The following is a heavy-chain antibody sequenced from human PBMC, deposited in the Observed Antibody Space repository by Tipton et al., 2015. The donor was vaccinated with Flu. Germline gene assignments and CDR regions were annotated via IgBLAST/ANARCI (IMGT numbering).Heavy chain of an antibody. J-gene: IGHJ4*02. CDR1: GGSISSGGYY. V-gene: IGHV4-31*02. CDR3: ARALQSYFDY. CDR2: IYYSGST. Sequence: LRLSCTVSGGSISSGGYYWSWIRQHPGKGLEWIGYIYYSGSTYYNPSLKSRVTISIDTSKNQFSLKLSSVTAADTAVYYCARALQSYFDYWGQGTLVTVSS.